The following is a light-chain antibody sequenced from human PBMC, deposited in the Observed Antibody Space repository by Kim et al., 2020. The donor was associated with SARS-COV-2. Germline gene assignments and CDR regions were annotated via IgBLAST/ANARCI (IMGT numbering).Light chain of an antibody. CDR2: AAS. Sequence: ASAGDRFTITCRASQGINNYLAWHQQKPGKAPKLLIYAASSLQSGVPSRFSGSGSGTDFTLTISCLQSEDFATYYCQQYYSYPPTFGQGTKVDIK. J-gene: IGKJ1*01. V-gene: IGKV1-8*01. CDR1: QGINNY. CDR3: QQYYSYPPT.